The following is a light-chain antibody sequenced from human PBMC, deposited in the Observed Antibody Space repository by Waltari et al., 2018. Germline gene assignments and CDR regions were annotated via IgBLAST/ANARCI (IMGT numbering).Light chain of an antibody. Sequence: EIVLTQSPATLSLSPGERATLSCRASQSVSNSLAWYQQKFGQAPRLLIYGASSRATGIPDRFSGSGSGTDFTLTISSLEPQDFAIYFCQQYNNWPLTFGGVTKVEIK. CDR2: GAS. CDR1: QSVSNS. J-gene: IGKJ4*01. CDR3: QQYNNWPLT. V-gene: IGKV3-15*01.